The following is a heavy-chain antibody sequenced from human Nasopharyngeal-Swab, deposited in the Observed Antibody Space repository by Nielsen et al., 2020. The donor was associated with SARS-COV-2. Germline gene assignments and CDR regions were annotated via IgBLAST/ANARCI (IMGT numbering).Heavy chain of an antibody. Sequence: GGSLKISCAASGFTFSSYGMHWVRQAPSKGVGGVAIIWYDGSNKYYADSVKGRFTISRDNSKNTLYLQMNSLRAEDTAVYYCARGPYDFWSGYPHYFDYWGQGTLVTVSS. CDR2: IWYDGSNK. J-gene: IGHJ4*02. V-gene: IGHV3-33*01. CDR1: GFTFSSYG. CDR3: ARGPYDFWSGYPHYFDY. D-gene: IGHD3-3*01.